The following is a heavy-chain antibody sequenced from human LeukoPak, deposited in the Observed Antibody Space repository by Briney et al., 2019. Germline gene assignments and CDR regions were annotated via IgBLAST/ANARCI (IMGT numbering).Heavy chain of an antibody. CDR3: AREASAQKRTGTIDY. Sequence: SETLSLTCTVSGGSISSSSYYWGWIRQPPGKGLEWIGSIYYSGSTYYNPSLKSRVTISVDTSKNQFSLKLSSVTAADTAVYYCAREASAQKRTGTIDYWGQGTLVTVSS. D-gene: IGHD1-14*01. V-gene: IGHV4-39*02. CDR2: IYYSGST. CDR1: GGSISSSSYY. J-gene: IGHJ4*02.